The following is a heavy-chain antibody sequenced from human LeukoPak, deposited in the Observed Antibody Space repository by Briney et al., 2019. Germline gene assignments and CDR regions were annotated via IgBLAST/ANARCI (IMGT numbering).Heavy chain of an antibody. CDR1: GFTFSSYW. J-gene: IGHJ4*02. D-gene: IGHD2-21*02. Sequence: GGSLRLSCAASGFTFSSYWMHWVRQAPGKGLVWVSRINSDGSSTSYADSVKGRFTISRDNAKNTLYLQMNSLRAEDTAVYYCARVPNAYCGGDCYTYYFDYWGQGTLVTVSS. CDR3: ARVPNAYCGGDCYTYYFDY. CDR2: INSDGSST. V-gene: IGHV3-74*01.